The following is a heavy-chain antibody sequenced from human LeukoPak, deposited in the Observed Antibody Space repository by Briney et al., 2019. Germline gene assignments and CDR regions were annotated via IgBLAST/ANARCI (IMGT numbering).Heavy chain of an antibody. D-gene: IGHD3-22*01. CDR1: GVSFSGYY. J-gene: IGHJ4*02. Sequence: PSETLSLTCAVFGVSFSGYYWSWIRQPPGKGLEWIGEINHSGSTNYNPSLKSRVTISVDTSKNQFSLKLSSLTAADTAVYYCARRYYYDTSGPVPIDYWGQGTLVTVSS. CDR3: ARRYYYDTSGPVPIDY. V-gene: IGHV4-34*01. CDR2: INHSGST.